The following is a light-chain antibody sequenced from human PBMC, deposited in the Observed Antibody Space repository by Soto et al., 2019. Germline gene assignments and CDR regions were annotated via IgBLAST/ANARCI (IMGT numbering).Light chain of an antibody. CDR2: SAS. V-gene: IGKV3-15*01. J-gene: IGKJ4*01. CDR1: ESVSSN. CDR3: QQYIKWPLT. Sequence: EIVMTQSPATLSVSQGERATLSCRASESVSSNLAWYQQKPGQAPRLLIYSASARATGIPARFSGSGSGTEFTLTFSSRHSEDFAFYYCQQYIKWPLTFGGGPRWRS.